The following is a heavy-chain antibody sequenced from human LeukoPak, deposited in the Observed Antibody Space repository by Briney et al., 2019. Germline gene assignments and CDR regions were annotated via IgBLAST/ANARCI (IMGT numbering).Heavy chain of an antibody. CDR3: ARAYYGSGSYYRGYY. J-gene: IGHJ4*02. Sequence: ASVKVSCKASGYTFTGYYMHWVRQAPGQGLEWMGWINPNSGGTNYAQKFHGRVTMTRDTSISTVYMELSRLRSADTAVYYCARAYYGSGSYYRGYYWGQGTLVTVSS. D-gene: IGHD3-10*01. CDR1: GYTFTGYY. V-gene: IGHV1-2*02. CDR2: INPNSGGT.